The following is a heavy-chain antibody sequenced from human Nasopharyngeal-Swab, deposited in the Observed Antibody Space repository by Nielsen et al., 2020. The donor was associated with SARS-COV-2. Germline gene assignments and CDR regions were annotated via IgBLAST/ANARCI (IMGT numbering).Heavy chain of an antibody. CDR2: IFGGGSI. CDR3: ARDKLPGGYYYYYGMDV. D-gene: IGHD2-15*01. Sequence: VGSLRLSCAASGFSVTNNYMSWVRQAPGKGLEWVSVIFGGGSIYYADSVKGRFTISRDNSKNTIYLQMNSLRAEDTAVYYCARDKLPGGYYYYYGMDVWGQGTTVTVSS. CDR1: GFSVTNNY. V-gene: IGHV3-66*01. J-gene: IGHJ6*02.